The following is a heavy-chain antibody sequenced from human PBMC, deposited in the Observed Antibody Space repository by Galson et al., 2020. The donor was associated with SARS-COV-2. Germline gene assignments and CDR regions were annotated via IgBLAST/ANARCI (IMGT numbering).Heavy chain of an antibody. Sequence: GGSLRLSCAASGFTFSNYGMHWVRQAPGKGLEWVAVIWYDGSNKYYADSVKGRFTISRDNSKNTLYLQMNSLRAEDTAVYYCARDFGITGTTTGDYWGQGTLVTVSS. CDR2: IWYDGSNK. CDR3: ARDFGITGTTTGDY. V-gene: IGHV3-33*01. CDR1: GFTFSNYG. J-gene: IGHJ4*02. D-gene: IGHD1-7*01.